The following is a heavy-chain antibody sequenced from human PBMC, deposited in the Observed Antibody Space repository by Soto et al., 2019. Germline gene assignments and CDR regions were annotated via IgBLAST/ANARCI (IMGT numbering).Heavy chain of an antibody. D-gene: IGHD2-8*01. Sequence: QVQLQESGPGLVKPSETLSLTCTVSAASSSSFYWSWIRQPPGKGLEWIGYMDNIGRTNYNPSLKSRVTISLHTSKNQFSLNLTSVIAADTAVYYCARSFCRDAVRCNWFDPWGQGTLVTVSS. V-gene: IGHV4-59*01. J-gene: IGHJ5*02. CDR1: AASSSSFY. CDR3: ARSFCRDAVRCNWFDP. CDR2: MDNIGRT.